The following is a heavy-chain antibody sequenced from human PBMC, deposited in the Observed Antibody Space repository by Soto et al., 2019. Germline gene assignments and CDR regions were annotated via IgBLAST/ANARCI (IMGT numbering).Heavy chain of an antibody. Sequence: ASVKVSCKASGYTFTSYGISCVRQAPGQVLEWMGWISAYNGNTNYAQKLQGRVTMTTDTSTSTAYMELRSLRSDDTAVYYCARDLTRQLVFSYYYYGMDVWGQGTTVTVSS. D-gene: IGHD6-6*01. CDR1: GYTFTSYG. CDR2: ISAYNGNT. J-gene: IGHJ6*02. CDR3: ARDLTRQLVFSYYYYGMDV. V-gene: IGHV1-18*04.